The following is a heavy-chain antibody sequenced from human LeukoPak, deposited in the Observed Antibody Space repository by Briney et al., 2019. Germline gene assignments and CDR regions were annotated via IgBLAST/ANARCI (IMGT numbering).Heavy chain of an antibody. J-gene: IGHJ4*02. CDR1: GGSISSYY. Sequence: SETLSLTCTVSGGSISSYYWSWIRQPPGKGLEWIGYIYYSGSTNYNPSLKSRVTISVDTSKNQFSLKLSSVTAADTAVYYCAKRKYGSSGYTDYWGQGTLVTVSS. CDR3: AKRKYGSSGYTDY. CDR2: IYYSGST. D-gene: IGHD3-22*01. V-gene: IGHV4-59*01.